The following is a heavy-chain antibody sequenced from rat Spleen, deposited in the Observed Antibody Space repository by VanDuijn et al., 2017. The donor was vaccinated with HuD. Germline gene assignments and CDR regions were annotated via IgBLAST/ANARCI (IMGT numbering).Heavy chain of an antibody. CDR2: ISPTGTYT. J-gene: IGHJ2*01. CDR1: GFTFSDYN. D-gene: IGHD1-2*01. V-gene: IGHV5-7*01. Sequence: EVQLVESGGGLVQPGRSLKLSYAASGFTFSDYNMAWVRQAPKKGLEWVATISPTGTYTYYRDSVLGRFTISRDDAESTLYLQMNSLRSEDTATYYCTRGGTNYILYFFDYWGQGVMVTVSS. CDR3: TRGGTNYILYFFDY.